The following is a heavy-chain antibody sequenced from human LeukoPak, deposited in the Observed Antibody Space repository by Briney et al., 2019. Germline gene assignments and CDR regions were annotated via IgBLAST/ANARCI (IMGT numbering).Heavy chain of an antibody. Sequence: PGGSLRLSCAASGFTLNSYGMHWVRQAPGKGLEWVAVIWYDGSNKYYADSVKGRFTISRDNSKNTLYLQMNSLRAEDTAVYYCAGRIRFLDPFDPWGQGTLVTVSS. CDR1: GFTLNSYG. D-gene: IGHD3-3*01. CDR3: AGRIRFLDPFDP. CDR2: IWYDGSNK. V-gene: IGHV3-33*01. J-gene: IGHJ5*02.